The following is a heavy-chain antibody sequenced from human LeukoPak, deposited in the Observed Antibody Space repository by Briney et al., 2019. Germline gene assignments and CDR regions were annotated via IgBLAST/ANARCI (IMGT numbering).Heavy chain of an antibody. J-gene: IGHJ3*02. Sequence: PGGSLKLSCAASGFTFSGSSMHWVRQASGKGLEWVARIRSKANSYATAYAASVKGRFTISRDDSKTTAYLKMNSRKTEATAVYYSTGFYGDYSSDAFDIWGQGTMVTVSS. V-gene: IGHV3-73*01. CDR2: IRSKANSYAT. D-gene: IGHD4-17*01. CDR3: TGFYGDYSSDAFDI. CDR1: GFTFSGSS.